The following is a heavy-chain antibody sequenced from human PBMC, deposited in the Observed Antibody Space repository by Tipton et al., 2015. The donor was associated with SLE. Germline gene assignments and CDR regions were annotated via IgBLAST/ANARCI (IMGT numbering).Heavy chain of an antibody. V-gene: IGHV4-34*01. CDR3: ARGGITMFGLVTSDY. D-gene: IGHD3-3*01. J-gene: IGHJ4*02. Sequence: TLSLTCGVHGGAFSGYDWNWIRQPPGKGLEWIGEINQSGNTKYNPSLKSRVTISVDTSKNEFSLTLTSVTVADTAVYFCARGGITMFGLVTSDYWGQGAMVTVSS. CDR2: INQSGNT. CDR1: GGAFSGYD.